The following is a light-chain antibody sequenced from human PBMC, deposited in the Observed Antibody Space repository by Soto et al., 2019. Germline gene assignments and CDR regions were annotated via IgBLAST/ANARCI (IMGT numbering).Light chain of an antibody. CDR1: QSISKW. Sequence: DIQMTQSPSTLSASVGDRVTITCRASQSISKWLAWYQQKPGKAPKVLIFDASILESGVPSRFSGSGSGTEFTLTISSLQPDDFETNYCKQYNDYLTWTFGQGTRVDIK. J-gene: IGKJ1*01. CDR3: KQYNDYLTWT. V-gene: IGKV1-5*01. CDR2: DAS.